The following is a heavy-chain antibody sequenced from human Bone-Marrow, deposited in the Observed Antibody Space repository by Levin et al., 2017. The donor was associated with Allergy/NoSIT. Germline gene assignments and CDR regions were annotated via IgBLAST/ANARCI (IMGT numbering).Heavy chain of an antibody. CDR3: ARTSETGNYYFDS. J-gene: IGHJ4*02. CDR1: GGSISRPVYF. CDR2: IYFTGTT. Sequence: SETLSLTCSVSGGSISRPVYFWTWIRQPPGTGLEWIGFIYFTGTTYYSPSLKSRLTISLDTSKNQFSLELGSVTAADTAVYYCARTSETGNYYFDSWGQGTLVTVSS. D-gene: IGHD1-1*01. V-gene: IGHV4-30-4*01.